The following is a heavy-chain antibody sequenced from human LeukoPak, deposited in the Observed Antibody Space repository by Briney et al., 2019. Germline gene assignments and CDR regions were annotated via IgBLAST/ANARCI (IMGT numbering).Heavy chain of an antibody. D-gene: IGHD6-19*01. CDR3: ARPGYRSRYFDY. Sequence: GESLKISCKGSGYSFTSYWIGWVRQMPGKGLEWMGIINPGDSETKYSPSFQGQVTISAVKSISTAYLQWSSLKASDTAMYYCARPGYRSRYFDYWGQGTLVTVSS. J-gene: IGHJ4*02. CDR2: INPGDSET. CDR1: GYSFTSYW. V-gene: IGHV5-51*01.